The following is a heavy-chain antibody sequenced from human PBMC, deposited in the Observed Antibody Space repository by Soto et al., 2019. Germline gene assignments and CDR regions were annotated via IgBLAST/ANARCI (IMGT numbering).Heavy chain of an antibody. Sequence: GGSLRLSCVVSGFIPSSYAMSRVRQAPGKGLEWVSGISGSGGATSYADSVKGRFTISRDNSKNTLYLQMNSLGAEDTAIYYCAKDAIMVSSSFNYFDFWGQGALVTVSS. CDR1: GFIPSSYA. J-gene: IGHJ4*02. V-gene: IGHV3-23*01. CDR2: ISGSGGAT. CDR3: AKDAIMVSSSFNYFDF. D-gene: IGHD6-13*01.